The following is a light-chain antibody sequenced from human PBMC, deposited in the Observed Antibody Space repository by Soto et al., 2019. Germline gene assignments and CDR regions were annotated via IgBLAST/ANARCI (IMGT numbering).Light chain of an antibody. V-gene: IGKV3-20*01. J-gene: IGKJ1*01. CDR3: QVYAGSHLWT. CDR1: QYASSGY. CDR2: GAS. Sequence: VLTQSPGTLSLSPGESATLSCRASQYASSGYLAWYQQKPGQAPRLLIYGASTRAAGIPDRFSGSGSETDFSLSIRRLEPEDFAVYYCQVYAGSHLWTFGQGTKVDIK.